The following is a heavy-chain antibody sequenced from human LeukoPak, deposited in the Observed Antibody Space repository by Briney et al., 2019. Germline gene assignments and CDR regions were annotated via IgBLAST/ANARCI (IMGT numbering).Heavy chain of an antibody. J-gene: IGHJ5*02. D-gene: IGHD3-3*01. CDR3: ARDSAAGLDYDFWCGYSTNWFDP. Sequence: GASVKVSCKASGYTFTGYYMHWVRQAPGRGLEWMGRINPNGGGTNYAQKFQGRVTMTRDTSISTAYMELSRLRSDDTAVYYCARDSAAGLDYDFWCGYSTNWFDPWGQGTLVTVSS. CDR1: GYTFTGYY. V-gene: IGHV1-2*06. CDR2: INPNGGGT.